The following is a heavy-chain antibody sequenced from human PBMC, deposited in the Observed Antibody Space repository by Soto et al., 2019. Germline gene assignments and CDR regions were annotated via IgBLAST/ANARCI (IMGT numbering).Heavy chain of an antibody. CDR3: AKDRYYDSSGEGDY. Sequence: QVQLVESGGGVVQPGRSLRLSCAASGFTFSSYGMHWVRQAPGNGLEWVAVISYDGSNKYYADSVKGRFTISRDNSKNTLYLQMNSLRAEDTAVYYCAKDRYYDSSGEGDYWGQGTLVTVSS. CDR2: ISYDGSNK. D-gene: IGHD3-22*01. CDR1: GFTFSSYG. J-gene: IGHJ4*02. V-gene: IGHV3-30*18.